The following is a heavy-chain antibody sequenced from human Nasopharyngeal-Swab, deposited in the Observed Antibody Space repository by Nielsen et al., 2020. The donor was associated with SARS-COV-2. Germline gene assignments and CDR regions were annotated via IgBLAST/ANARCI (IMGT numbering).Heavy chain of an antibody. J-gene: IGHJ4*02. V-gene: IGHV1-8*01. CDR3: ARGLAMVRGVIEFDY. Sequence: ATVKVSCKASGYTFTSYDINWVRQATGQGLEWMGWMNPNSGNTGYAQKFQGRVTMTRNTSISTAYMELSSLRSEDTAVYYCARGLAMVRGVIEFDYWGQGTLVTVSS. D-gene: IGHD3-10*01. CDR2: MNPNSGNT. CDR1: GYTFTSYD.